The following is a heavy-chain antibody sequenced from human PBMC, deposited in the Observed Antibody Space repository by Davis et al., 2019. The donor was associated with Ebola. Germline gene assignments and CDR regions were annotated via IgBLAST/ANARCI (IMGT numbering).Heavy chain of an antibody. V-gene: IGHV4-31*03. D-gene: IGHD5-18*01. Sequence: LRLSCTVSGGSISSGGYYWSWIRQHPGKGLEWIGYIYYSGSTYYNPSLKSRVTISVDTSKNQFSLKLSSVTAADTAVYYCARIIGDSYGPYYFDYWGQGTLVTVSS. CDR1: GGSISSGGYY. CDR2: IYYSGST. J-gene: IGHJ4*02. CDR3: ARIIGDSYGPYYFDY.